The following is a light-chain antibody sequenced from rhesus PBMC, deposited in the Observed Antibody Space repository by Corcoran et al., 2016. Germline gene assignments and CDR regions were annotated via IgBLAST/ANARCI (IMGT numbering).Light chain of an antibody. CDR3: LQYSSSPLT. CDR2: KAS. V-gene: IGKV1-22*01. CDR1: QSISSW. J-gene: IGKJ4*01. Sequence: DIQMTQPPSSLSASVGDTVTITCLASQSISSWLDWSQQKPGKAPKLLIYKASSLQSGVTSRFSGGGSGTAFTLTISSLQPEDFATYYCLQYSSSPLTFGGGTKVEIK.